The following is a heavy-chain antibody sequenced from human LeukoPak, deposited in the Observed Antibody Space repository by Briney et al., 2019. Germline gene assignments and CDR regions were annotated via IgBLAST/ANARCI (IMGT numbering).Heavy chain of an antibody. Sequence: SVKVSCKASGGTFSSYAISWVRQAPGQGLEWMGRIIPILGIANYAQKFQGRVTITADKSTSTAYMELSSLRSEDTAVYYCARAKRGYSGYVIDYWGQGTLVTVSS. J-gene: IGHJ4*02. D-gene: IGHD5-12*01. V-gene: IGHV1-69*04. CDR3: ARAKRGYSGYVIDY. CDR2: IIPILGIA. CDR1: GGTFSSYA.